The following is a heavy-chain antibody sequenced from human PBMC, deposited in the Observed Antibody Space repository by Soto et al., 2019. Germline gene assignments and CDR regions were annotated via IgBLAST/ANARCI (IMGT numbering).Heavy chain of an antibody. J-gene: IGHJ5*02. CDR1: GGSISSSSYY. V-gene: IGHV4-39*01. CDR2: IYYSGST. CDR3: ARTDYDYIWGSYRYRWFDP. Sequence: PSETLSLTCTVSGGSISSSSYYWGWIRQPPGKGLEWIGSIYYSGSTYYNPSLKSRVTISVDTSKNQFSLKLSSVTAADTAVYYCARTDYDYIWGSYRYRWFDPWGQGTLVTVSS. D-gene: IGHD3-16*02.